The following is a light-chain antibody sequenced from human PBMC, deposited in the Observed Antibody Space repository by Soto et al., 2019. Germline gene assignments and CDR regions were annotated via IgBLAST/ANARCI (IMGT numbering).Light chain of an antibody. J-gene: IGKJ1*01. CDR1: QSISRY. Sequence: DIQMTQSPSSLSASVVDRVTITCLASQSISRYLNWYQQKPGKAPKLLIYAASSLQSGVPSRFSGSGSGTDFTLTISRLEPEDFAVYYCQQYGTTGTFGQGTKVDNK. CDR3: QQYGTTGT. V-gene: IGKV1-39*01. CDR2: AAS.